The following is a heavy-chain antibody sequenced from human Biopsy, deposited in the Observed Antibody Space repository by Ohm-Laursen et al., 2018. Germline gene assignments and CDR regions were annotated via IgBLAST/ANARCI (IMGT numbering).Heavy chain of an antibody. CDR3: ARTGTYYHDSSLYYFYGLDL. CDR2: IIAPSGTT. D-gene: IGHD3-22*01. Sequence: SVKVSCKTFGGTLSKYAMSWVRQAPGQGLEWLGVIIAPSGTTNNAQRFQGRLSITADESATSVYMELSSLTSEDTAVYYCARTGTYYHDSSLYYFYGLDLWGQGSTVTVFS. V-gene: IGHV1-69*13. CDR1: GGTLSKYA. J-gene: IGHJ6*02.